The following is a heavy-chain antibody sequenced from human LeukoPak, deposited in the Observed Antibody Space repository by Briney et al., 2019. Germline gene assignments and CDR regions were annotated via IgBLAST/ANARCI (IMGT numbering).Heavy chain of an antibody. CDR1: GGTFSSYA. V-gene: IGHV1-69*13. D-gene: IGHD2-15*01. J-gene: IGHJ6*03. Sequence: AVKVSCKASGGTFSSYAISWVRQAPGQGLEWMGGIIPIFGTANYAQKFQGRVTITADESTSTAYMELSSLRSEDTAVYYCALRQGCSGGNCLHYYYYMDVWGKGTTVTISS. CDR3: ALRQGCSGGNCLHYYYYMDV. CDR2: IIPIFGTA.